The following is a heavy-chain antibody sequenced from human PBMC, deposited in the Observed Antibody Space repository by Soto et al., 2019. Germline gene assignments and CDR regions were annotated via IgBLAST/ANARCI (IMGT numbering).Heavy chain of an antibody. CDR2: IIPIFGTA. CDR1: GGPFRSYA. D-gene: IGHD3-10*01. J-gene: IGHJ4*02. Sequence: ASVKVSCKASGGPFRSYAISWVRQAPGQGVEWMGGIIPIFGTANYAQKFQGRVTITADKSTSTAYMELSSLRSEDTAVYYCARDRAHYYGSGSYYNAFDYWGQGTLVTVSS. V-gene: IGHV1-69*06. CDR3: ARDRAHYYGSGSYYNAFDY.